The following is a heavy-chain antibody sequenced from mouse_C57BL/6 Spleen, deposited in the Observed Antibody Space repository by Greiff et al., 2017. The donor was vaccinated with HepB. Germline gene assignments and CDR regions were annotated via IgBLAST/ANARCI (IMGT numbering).Heavy chain of an antibody. V-gene: IGHV1-15*01. CDR2: IDPETGGT. CDR3: TRDGGLRRNY. Sequence: QVQLKESGAELVRPGASVTLSCKASGYTFTDYEMHWVKQTPVHGLEWIGAIDPETGGTAYNQKFKGKAILTADKSSSTAYMELRSLTSEDSAVYYCTRDGGLRRNYWGQGTTLTVSS. J-gene: IGHJ2*01. CDR1: GYTFTDYE. D-gene: IGHD2-4*01.